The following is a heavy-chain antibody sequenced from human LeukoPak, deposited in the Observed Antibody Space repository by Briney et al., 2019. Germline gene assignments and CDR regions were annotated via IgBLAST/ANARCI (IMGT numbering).Heavy chain of an antibody. J-gene: IGHJ4*02. CDR2: IYYSGST. V-gene: IGHV4-59*01. D-gene: IGHD3-3*01. CDR3: ARDHPNYDFWSGQEV. CDR1: GGSISSYY. Sequence: SETLSLTCTASGGSISSYYWSWIRQPPGKGLEWIGYIYYSGSTNYNPSLKSRVTISVDTSKNQFSLKLSSVTAADTAVYYCARDHPNYDFWSGQEVWGQGTLVTVSS.